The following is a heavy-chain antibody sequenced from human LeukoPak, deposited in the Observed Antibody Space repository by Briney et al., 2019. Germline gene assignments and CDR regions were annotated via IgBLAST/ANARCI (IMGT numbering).Heavy chain of an antibody. D-gene: IGHD3-10*01. CDR2: IYYSGST. CDR1: GVSISSYY. Sequence: TSSETLSLTCTVSGVSISSYYWSWIRQPPGKGLEWIAYIYYSGSTNYNPSLKSRVTISLDTSKNQFSLKLSSMTAADTAVYYCARERLLWFGEFQPTFDYWGQGTLVTVSS. J-gene: IGHJ4*02. CDR3: ARERLLWFGEFQPTFDY. V-gene: IGHV4-59*01.